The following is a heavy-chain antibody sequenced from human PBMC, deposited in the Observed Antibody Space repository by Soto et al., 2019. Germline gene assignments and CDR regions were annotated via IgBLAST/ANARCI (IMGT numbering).Heavy chain of an antibody. V-gene: IGHV3-23*01. D-gene: IGHD2-21*01. CDR2: ISGGAFA. CDR1: GFTFSSYA. J-gene: IGHJ4*02. CDR3: ARSVIRFDY. Sequence: EVQLLESGGGLVQPGGSLRLSFAASGFTFSSYAMTWVRQAPGKGLEWVSAISGGAFAYYADSVKGRFTISRDNSNNTVFLQMSSLRVEDTAVYYCARSVIRFDYWGQGTLVTVSS.